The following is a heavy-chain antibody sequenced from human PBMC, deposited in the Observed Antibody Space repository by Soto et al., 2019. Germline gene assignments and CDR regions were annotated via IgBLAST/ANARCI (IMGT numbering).Heavy chain of an antibody. V-gene: IGHV4-39*01. D-gene: IGHD3-10*01. J-gene: IGHJ4*02. CDR3: SRHKAWFQFRYVDS. CDR2: IYYKGNT. Sequence: QLQLQQSGPRLVKPSEALSLTCTVSGGSISSNTYYWGWLRQSPGKGMEWIGSIYYKGNTYYDPSLKSRVTISGDTSKNPFSLSLSSVSAADTAMYYCSRHKAWFQFRYVDSWCQGTLVTVSS. CDR1: GGSISSNTYY.